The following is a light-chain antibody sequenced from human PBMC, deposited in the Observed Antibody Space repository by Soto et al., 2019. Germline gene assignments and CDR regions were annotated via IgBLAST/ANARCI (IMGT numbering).Light chain of an antibody. CDR1: SSDIGAYNF. J-gene: IGLJ1*01. Sequence: QSALTQPASVSGSPEQSITISCTGTSSDIGAYNFVSWYQQHPGKAPKLMLYDVNMRPSGVSNRFSGFKSGTTASLAISGLQAEDEGYYYCCSYVGTRNDVFGTGTKVTVL. CDR2: DVN. CDR3: CSYVGTRNDV. V-gene: IGLV2-14*03.